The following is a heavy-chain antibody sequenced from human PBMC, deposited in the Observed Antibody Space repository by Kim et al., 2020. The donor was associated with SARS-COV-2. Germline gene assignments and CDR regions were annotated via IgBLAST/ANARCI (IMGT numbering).Heavy chain of an antibody. CDR1: GFTFSSYS. V-gene: IGHV3-21*01. D-gene: IGHD6-19*01. Sequence: GGSLRLSCAASGFTFSSYSMNWVRQAPGKGLEWVSSISSSSSYIYYADSVKGRFTISRDNAKNSLYLQMNSLRAEDTAEYYCARTKSSSSGWYPDAFDIWGQGTMVTVSS. J-gene: IGHJ3*02. CDR2: ISSSSSYI. CDR3: ARTKSSSSGWYPDAFDI.